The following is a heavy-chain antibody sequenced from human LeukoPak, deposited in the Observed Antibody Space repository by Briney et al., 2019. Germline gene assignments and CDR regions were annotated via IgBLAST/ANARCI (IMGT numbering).Heavy chain of an antibody. CDR1: GGSISSGSYY. CDR3: AREGYGDPLDY. D-gene: IGHD4-17*01. J-gene: IGHJ4*02. V-gene: IGHV4-61*02. Sequence: SQTLSLTCTVSGGSISSGSYYWSWIRQPAGKGLEWIGRIYTSGSTNYNPSLKSRVTIPVDTSKNQFSLKLSSVTAADTAVYYCAREGYGDPLDYWGQGTLVTVSS. CDR2: IYTSGST.